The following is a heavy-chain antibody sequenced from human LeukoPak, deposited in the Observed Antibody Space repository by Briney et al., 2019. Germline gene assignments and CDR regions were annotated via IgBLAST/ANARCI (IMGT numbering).Heavy chain of an antibody. CDR3: AVPQRELLN. J-gene: IGHJ4*02. Sequence: RSGGSLRLSCEASGFTFNHYGMHWVRQAPGGGLEWVAGISYDGSHKNYVDSVKGRFTISRENSKNTLYLHVNSLRDEDTAVYYCAVPQRELLNWGQGALVTVSS. CDR2: ISYDGSHK. D-gene: IGHD1-26*01. V-gene: IGHV3-30*03. CDR1: GFTFNHYG.